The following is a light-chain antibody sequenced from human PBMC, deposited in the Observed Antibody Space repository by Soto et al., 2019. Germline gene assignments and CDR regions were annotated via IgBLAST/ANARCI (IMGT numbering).Light chain of an antibody. CDR1: DNIGPW. CDR3: QHYDSFSRT. V-gene: IGKV1-5*03. CDR2: KAA. Sequence: DIQMTQSPSTLSASVGDRVAITCRASDNIGPWVAWYQQKPGKAPKLLIFKAANLADEVPSRFAGSGSGTDFTLPITRLQPDDFATYYCQHYDSFSRTFGQGTKVDIK. J-gene: IGKJ1*01.